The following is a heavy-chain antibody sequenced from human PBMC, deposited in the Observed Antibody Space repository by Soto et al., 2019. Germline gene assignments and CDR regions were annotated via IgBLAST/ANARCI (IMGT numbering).Heavy chain of an antibody. CDR3: ARDVYYSDSSGYYYYFDY. V-gene: IGHV3-48*02. Sequence: GGSLRLSCAASGFTFSTYSMNWVRQAPGKGLEWVSYISSSSSTIYYADSVKGRFTISRDNAKNSLYLQMNSLRDEDTAVYYCARDVYYSDSSGYYYYFDYWGQGTLVTVSS. J-gene: IGHJ4*02. CDR2: ISSSSSTI. CDR1: GFTFSTYS. D-gene: IGHD3-22*01.